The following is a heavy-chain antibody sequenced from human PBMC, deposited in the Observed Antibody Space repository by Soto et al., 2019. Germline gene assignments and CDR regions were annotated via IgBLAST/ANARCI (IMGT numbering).Heavy chain of an antibody. J-gene: IGHJ4*02. CDR3: VRDTWVTRFDY. CDR2: INSDGTST. D-gene: IGHD2-21*02. V-gene: IGHV3-74*01. Sequence: LRLSCVASGFTFSSHWMHWVRHAPGKGLVWVSRINSDGTSTGYADSVRGRFTISRDNAKNTLYLQMNSLRAEDTAVYYCVRDTWVTRFDYWGQGTLVTVYS. CDR1: GFTFSSHW.